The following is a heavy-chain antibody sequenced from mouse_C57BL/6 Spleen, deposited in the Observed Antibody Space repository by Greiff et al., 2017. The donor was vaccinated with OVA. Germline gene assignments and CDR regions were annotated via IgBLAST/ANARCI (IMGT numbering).Heavy chain of an antibody. CDR1: GYTFTSYW. D-gene: IGHD1-1*01. CDR2: IYPGNSDT. J-gene: IGHJ2*01. V-gene: IGHV1-5*01. Sequence: VQLKQSGTVLARPGASVKMSCKPSGYTFTSYWMHWVKQRPGQGLEWIGAIYPGNSDTSYNQKFKGKAKLTAVTSASTAYMELSSLTNEDSAVYYCTREGAVVAPYYFDYWGQGTTLTVSS. CDR3: TREGAVVAPYYFDY.